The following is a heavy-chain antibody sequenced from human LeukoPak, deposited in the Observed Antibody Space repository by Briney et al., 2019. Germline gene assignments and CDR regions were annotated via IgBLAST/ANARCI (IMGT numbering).Heavy chain of an antibody. D-gene: IGHD6-13*01. CDR1: GYSFTNYW. Sequence: GESLKISCKGSGYSFTNYWIGWVRQMPGKGLEWMGIIYPGDSDTRYSPSFQGQVTISADKSISTAYLQWSSLKASDTAMYYCARVGMTAASLKEMYFDYWGQGTLVTVSS. V-gene: IGHV5-51*01. CDR2: IYPGDSDT. J-gene: IGHJ4*02. CDR3: ARVGMTAASLKEMYFDY.